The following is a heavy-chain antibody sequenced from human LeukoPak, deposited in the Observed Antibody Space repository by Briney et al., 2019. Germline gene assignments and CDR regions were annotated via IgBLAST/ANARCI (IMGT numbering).Heavy chain of an antibody. CDR2: IYYSGST. D-gene: IGHD1-7*01. CDR3: ARGNNWNYYAFDI. J-gene: IGHJ3*02. V-gene: IGHV4-39*07. CDR1: GGSISSSSYY. Sequence: PSETLSLTCTVSGGSISSSSYYWGWIRQPPGKGLEWIGSIYYSGSTNYNPSLKSRVTISVNTSKNQFSLKLSSVTAADTAVYYCARGNNWNYYAFDIWGQGTMVTVSS.